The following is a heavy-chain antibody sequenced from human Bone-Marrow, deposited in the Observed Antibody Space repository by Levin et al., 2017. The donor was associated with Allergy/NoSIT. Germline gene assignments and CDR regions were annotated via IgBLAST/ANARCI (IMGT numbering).Heavy chain of an antibody. Sequence: GESLKISCGGSGFTFSSYSMNWVRQAPGKGLEWISYISGHSSTVYYADSVKGRFTISRDNAKNSLYLQMNSLRDEDTAVYYCARDDNYGYSFDYWGQGIRVIVSS. D-gene: IGHD5-24*01. CDR1: GFTFSSYS. J-gene: IGHJ4*02. CDR2: ISGHSSTV. V-gene: IGHV3-48*02. CDR3: ARDDNYGYSFDY.